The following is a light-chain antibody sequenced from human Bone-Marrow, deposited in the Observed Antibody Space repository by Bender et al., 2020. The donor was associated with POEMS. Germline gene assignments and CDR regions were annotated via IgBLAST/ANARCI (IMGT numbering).Light chain of an antibody. Sequence: SYVLTQPPSVSVAPGKTATITCGGNNIGSKAVHWYQQKPGQAPVLVIYDDTDRPSGIPERFSGSNSGNTATLTISRVEAGDEADYYCATWDDSLNGPWVFGEGTKVTVL. CDR2: DDT. CDR3: ATWDDSLNGPWV. CDR1: NIGSKA. J-gene: IGLJ3*02. V-gene: IGLV3-21*03.